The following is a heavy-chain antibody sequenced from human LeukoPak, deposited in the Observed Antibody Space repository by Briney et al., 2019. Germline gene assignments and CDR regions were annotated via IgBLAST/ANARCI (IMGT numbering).Heavy chain of an antibody. CDR3: ARDYGGNSPDY. V-gene: IGHV3-64*01. CDR2: ISSNGGST. CDR1: GFTFSSYA. J-gene: IGHJ4*02. D-gene: IGHD4-23*01. Sequence: GGSLRLSCAASGFTFSSYAMHWVRQAPGKGLEYVSAISSNGGSTYYANSVKGRFTISRDNSKNTLYLQMGSLRAEDMAVYYCARDYGGNSPDYWGQGTLVTVSS.